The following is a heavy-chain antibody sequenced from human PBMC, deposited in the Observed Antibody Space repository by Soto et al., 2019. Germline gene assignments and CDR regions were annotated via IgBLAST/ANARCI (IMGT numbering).Heavy chain of an antibody. CDR3: ARRPNYYDSSGPPYWYFDL. V-gene: IGHV4-59*08. CDR2: IYYSGST. J-gene: IGHJ2*01. D-gene: IGHD3-22*01. Sequence: QVQLQESGPGLVKPSETLSLTCTVSGGSISSYYWSWIRQPPGKGLEWIGYIYYSGSTNYNPSLKSRVTISVDTSKNQFSLTLSSVTAADTAVYYCARRPNYYDSSGPPYWYFDLWGRGTLVTVSS. CDR1: GGSISSYY.